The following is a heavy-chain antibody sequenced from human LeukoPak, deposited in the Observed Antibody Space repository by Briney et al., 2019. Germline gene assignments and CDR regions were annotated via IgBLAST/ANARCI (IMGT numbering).Heavy chain of an antibody. CDR1: GYTFTSYS. CDR3: ARDRGSTSCYDTPDFDY. V-gene: IGHV3-48*01. J-gene: IGHJ4*02. Sequence: GGSLRLSCAASGYTFTSYSMNWVRQAPGKGLEWVSYISDYSNTIYYADSVKGRFTISRDNANNSLYLQMNSLRAEDTAVYYCARDRGSTSCYDTPDFDYWGQGTLVTVSS. CDR2: ISDYSNTI. D-gene: IGHD2-2*01.